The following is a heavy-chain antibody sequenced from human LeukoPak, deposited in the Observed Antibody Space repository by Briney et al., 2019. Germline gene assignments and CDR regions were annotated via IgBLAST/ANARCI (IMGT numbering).Heavy chain of an antibody. J-gene: IGHJ1*01. V-gene: IGHV3-23*01. CDR1: GFTFSSYA. D-gene: IGHD2-2*01. CDR3: AKDPNYCSSTSCYPEYFQH. Sequence: GVSLRLSCAASGFTFSSYAMSWVRQAPGKGLEWGSAISGSGGSTYYADSVKGRFTISRDNSKNTLYLQMSSLRAEDTAVYYCAKDPNYCSSTSCYPEYFQHWGQGTLVTVSS. CDR2: ISGSGGST.